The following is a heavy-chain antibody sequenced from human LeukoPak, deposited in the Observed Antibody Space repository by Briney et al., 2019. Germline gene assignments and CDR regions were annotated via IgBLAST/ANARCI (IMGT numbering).Heavy chain of an antibody. Sequence: GGSLRLSCAASGFTFSSYWMSWVRQAPGKGLEWVANIKQDGSEKYYVDSVKGRFTISRDNAKNSLYLQMNSLRAEDTAVYYCATLTYYDFWSGYPPYYFDYWGQGTLVTVSS. V-gene: IGHV3-7*03. J-gene: IGHJ4*02. D-gene: IGHD3-3*01. CDR2: IKQDGSEK. CDR1: GFTFSSYW. CDR3: ATLTYYDFWSGYPPYYFDY.